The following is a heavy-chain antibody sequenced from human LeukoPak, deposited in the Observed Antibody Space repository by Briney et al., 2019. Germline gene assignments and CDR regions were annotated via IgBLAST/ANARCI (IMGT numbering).Heavy chain of an antibody. D-gene: IGHD2-15*01. J-gene: IGHJ4*02. CDR2: MNPYSGGT. CDR1: GYTFTGYY. V-gene: IGHV1-2*02. CDR3: ARPYCNGGSCHDYFDY. Sequence: ASVKVSCKASGYTFTGYYMHWVRQAPGQGLEWMGWMNPYSGGTNYAKKFQGRVTMTRDTSISTAYMELRRLSSHDTAIYYCARPYCNGGSCHDYFDYWGQGTLVSVSS.